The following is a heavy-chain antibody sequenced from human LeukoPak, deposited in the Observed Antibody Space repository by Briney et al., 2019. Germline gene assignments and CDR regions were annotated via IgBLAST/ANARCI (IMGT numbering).Heavy chain of an antibody. V-gene: IGHV3-74*01. J-gene: IGHJ4*02. D-gene: IGHD3-3*01. CDR1: GFTFSSYW. Sequence: GGSLRLSCAASGFTFSSYWMHWVRQAPGKGLVWVSRINSDGSSTSYADSVEGLFTISRDNAKNTLYLQMNSLRAEDTAVYYCARSPSGYSGWGYFDYWGQGTLVTVSS. CDR2: INSDGSST. CDR3: ARSPSGYSGWGYFDY.